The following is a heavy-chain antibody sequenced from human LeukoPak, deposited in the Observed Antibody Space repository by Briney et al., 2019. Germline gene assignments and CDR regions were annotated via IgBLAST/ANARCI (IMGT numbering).Heavy chain of an antibody. Sequence: GSSVKVSCKASGGTFSSYAISWVRQAPGQGLEWMGRIIPILGIANYAQKFQGRVTITADKSTSTAYMELSSLRSEDTAVYYCARPNTVTTYYYGMDVWGQGTTVIVSS. D-gene: IGHD4-17*01. J-gene: IGHJ6*02. CDR3: ARPNTVTTYYYGMDV. V-gene: IGHV1-69*04. CDR1: GGTFSSYA. CDR2: IIPILGIA.